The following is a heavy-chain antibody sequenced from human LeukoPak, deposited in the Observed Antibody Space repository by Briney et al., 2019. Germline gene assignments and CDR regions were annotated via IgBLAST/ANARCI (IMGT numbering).Heavy chain of an antibody. J-gene: IGHJ6*02. D-gene: IGHD5-18*01. CDR1: GFTFSSYS. Sequence: GGSLRLSCAASGFTFSSYSMNWVRQAPGKGLEWVSSISSSSSYIYYAVSLKGRFTISRDNAKNSLYLQMNSLRAEDTAVYYCARDHAQGWLGEEVYGMDVWGQGTTVTVSS. V-gene: IGHV3-21*01. CDR3: ARDHAQGWLGEEVYGMDV. CDR2: ISSSSSYI.